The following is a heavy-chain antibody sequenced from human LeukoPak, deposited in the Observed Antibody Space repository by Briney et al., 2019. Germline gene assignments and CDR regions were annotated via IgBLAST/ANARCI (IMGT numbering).Heavy chain of an antibody. CDR3: ARRRGGYCSGGSCYWFDP. Sequence: GESLKISCKGSGYSFTSYWIGWVRQMPGKGREWMGIIYPGDSDTRYSPSFQGQVTISADKSISTAYLQWSSLKASDTAMYYCARRRGGYCSGGSCYWFDPWGQGTLVTVSS. CDR1: GYSFTSYW. V-gene: IGHV5-51*01. CDR2: IYPGDSDT. J-gene: IGHJ5*02. D-gene: IGHD2-15*01.